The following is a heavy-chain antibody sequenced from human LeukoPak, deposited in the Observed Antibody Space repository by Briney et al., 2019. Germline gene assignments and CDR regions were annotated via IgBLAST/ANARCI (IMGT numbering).Heavy chain of an antibody. CDR3: ARSHTAMGYNPPWGY. CDR1: GFTFSSYS. V-gene: IGHV3-21*01. D-gene: IGHD5-18*01. J-gene: IGHJ4*02. CDR2: VSTGSNYI. Sequence: GGSLRLSCTASGFTFSSYSLNWVRQAPGKGLEWVSSVSTGSNYIYYADSVKGRFTISRDNAKNSLYLQMNSLRAEDTAVYYCARSHTAMGYNPPWGYWGQGTLVTVSS.